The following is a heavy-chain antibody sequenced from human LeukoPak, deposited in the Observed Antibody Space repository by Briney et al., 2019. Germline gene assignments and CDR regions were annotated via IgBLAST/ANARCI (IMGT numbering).Heavy chain of an antibody. CDR3: ARASGGYSYGQPMGY. D-gene: IGHD5-18*01. CDR2: IIPIFGTA. Sequence: SVKVSCKASGGTFSSYAISWVRQAPGQGLEWMGGIIPIFGTANYAQKFQGRVTITADKSTSTAYMELSSLRSEDTAVCYCARASGGYSYGQPMGYWGQGTLVTVSS. J-gene: IGHJ4*02. V-gene: IGHV1-69*06. CDR1: GGTFSSYA.